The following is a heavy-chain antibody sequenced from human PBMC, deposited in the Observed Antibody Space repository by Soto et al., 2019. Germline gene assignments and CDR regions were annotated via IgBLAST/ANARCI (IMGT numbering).Heavy chain of an antibody. D-gene: IGHD4-17*01. CDR3: ANDPHYGDYRFTYFAY. V-gene: IGHV3-23*01. J-gene: IGHJ4*02. CDR2: ISGSGGST. Sequence: GGSLRLSCAASGFTFSSYAMSWVRQAPGKGLEWVSAISGSGGSTYYADSVKGRFTISRDSSKNTLYLQMNSLRAEDTAVYYCANDPHYGDYRFTYFAYWGQGTLVSVSA. CDR1: GFTFSSYA.